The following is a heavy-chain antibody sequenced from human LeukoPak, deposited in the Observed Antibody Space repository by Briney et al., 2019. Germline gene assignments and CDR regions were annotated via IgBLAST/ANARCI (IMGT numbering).Heavy chain of an antibody. J-gene: IGHJ5*02. CDR2: INSDGSST. D-gene: IGHD4-17*01. Sequence: AGGSLRLSCAASGFIFNSNRMHWVRQPPGKGLVWVSRINSDGSSTSYADSVKGRFTISRDNAKNTLYLQMNSLRAEDTAVYYCARETTVTGWFDPWGQGTLVTVSS. CDR3: ARETTVTGWFDP. CDR1: GFIFNSNR. V-gene: IGHV3-74*01.